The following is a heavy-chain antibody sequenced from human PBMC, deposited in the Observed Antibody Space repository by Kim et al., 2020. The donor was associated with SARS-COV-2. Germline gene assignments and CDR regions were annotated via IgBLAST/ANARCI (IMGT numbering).Heavy chain of an antibody. CDR2: INHSGST. CDR3: ARVPGVTIFGVAPSGYYYYGMDV. D-gene: IGHD3-3*01. CDR1: GGSFSGYY. J-gene: IGHJ6*02. Sequence: SETLSLTCAVYGGSFSGYYWSWIRQPPGKGLEWIGEINHSGSTNYNPSLKSRVTISVDTSKNQFSLKLSSVTAADTAVYYCARVPGVTIFGVAPSGYYYYGMDVWGQGTTVTVSS. V-gene: IGHV4-34*01.